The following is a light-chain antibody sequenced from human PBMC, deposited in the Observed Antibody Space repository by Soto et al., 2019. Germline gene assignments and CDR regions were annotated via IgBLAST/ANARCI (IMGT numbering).Light chain of an antibody. CDR2: DVS. CDR3: SSYTSSGTVGV. V-gene: IGLV2-14*01. Sequence: QSALTQPASVSGSPGQSITISCTGTSSDVGGYNYVSWYQQHPGKAPKLMIYDVSNRPSGVSNRFSGSKSGNTASLTISGLQAEDEADYYCSSYTSSGTVGVFGGGTKLTVL. J-gene: IGLJ3*02. CDR1: SSDVGGYNY.